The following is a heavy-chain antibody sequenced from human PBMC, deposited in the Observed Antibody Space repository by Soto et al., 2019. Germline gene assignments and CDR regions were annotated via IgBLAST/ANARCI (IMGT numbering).Heavy chain of an antibody. CDR3: ARGYYYYDSSGYYTN. V-gene: IGHV4-31*03. CDR2: IYYSGST. CDR1: GGSISSGGYY. Sequence: PSETLSLTCTVSGGSISSGGYYWSWIRQHPGKGLEWIGYIYYSGSTYYNPSLKSRVTISVDTSKNQFSLKLSSVTAADTAVYYCARGYYYYDSSGYYTNWGQGTLVTVSS. D-gene: IGHD3-22*01. J-gene: IGHJ4*02.